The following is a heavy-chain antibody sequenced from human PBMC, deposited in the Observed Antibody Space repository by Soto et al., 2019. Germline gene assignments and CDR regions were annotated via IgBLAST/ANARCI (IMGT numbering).Heavy chain of an antibody. CDR3: ARGPGDDNFDY. J-gene: IGHJ4*02. V-gene: IGHV1-69*17. D-gene: IGHD3-10*01. Sequence: QVRLVQSGAEVQMTGSSVKVSCRSSGGNLTNYAISWVRQAPGQGLEWMGGIIPMFGISVSAQKFQGRVTLTSEKSTSTKYTDLSSLRFDDTAVDYCARGPGDDNFDYWGQGTLVTVSS. CDR2: IIPMFGIS. CDR1: GGNLTNYA.